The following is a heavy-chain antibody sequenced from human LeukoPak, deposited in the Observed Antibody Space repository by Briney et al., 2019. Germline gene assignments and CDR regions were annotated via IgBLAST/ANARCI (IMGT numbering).Heavy chain of an antibody. CDR2: IYWDADK. J-gene: IGHJ5*02. CDR1: GFSLSTTGVG. Sequence: SGPTLVNPTQTLTLTCTFSGFSLSTTGVGVGWIRQPPGKALEWLALIYWDADKRYSPSLKSRLTITKDTSKNHVVLTMTNMDPVDTATYYCAHFIDYRGCLDPWGQGTLVTVSS. CDR3: AHFIDYRGCLDP. V-gene: IGHV2-5*02. D-gene: IGHD4/OR15-4a*01.